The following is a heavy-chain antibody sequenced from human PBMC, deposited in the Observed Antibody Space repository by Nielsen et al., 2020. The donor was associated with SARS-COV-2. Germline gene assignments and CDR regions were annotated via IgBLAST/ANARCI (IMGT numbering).Heavy chain of an antibody. CDR3: AKSGYCNGGICYSTEYFQD. CDR2: ISGTTTYT. CDR1: GFTFSGYD. Sequence: GESLKISCAASGFTFSGYDMNWVRQAPGQGLEWVASISGTTTYTNYADSLKGRFTISRDNAKNSLYLQMKSLRAEDTAVYYCAKSGYCNGGICYSTEYFQDWGQGTLVTVSS. V-gene: IGHV3-21*04. J-gene: IGHJ1*01. D-gene: IGHD2-15*01.